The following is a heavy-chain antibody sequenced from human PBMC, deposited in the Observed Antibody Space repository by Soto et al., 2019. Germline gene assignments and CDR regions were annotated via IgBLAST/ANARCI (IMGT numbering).Heavy chain of an antibody. CDR3: ARAGAAPYYYYGMDV. D-gene: IGHD2-15*01. V-gene: IGHV1-18*01. J-gene: IGHJ6*02. Sequence: QVQLVQSGAEVRKPGASVKVSCKASGYTFSTSGMSWLRQAPGQGLEGMGWISTYNGDTNDAQKFQDRVTMTSDTSTSTVYMELRSLRSDDTAVYYCARAGAAPYYYYGMDVWGQGTRVTVSS. CDR1: GYTFSTSG. CDR2: ISTYNGDT.